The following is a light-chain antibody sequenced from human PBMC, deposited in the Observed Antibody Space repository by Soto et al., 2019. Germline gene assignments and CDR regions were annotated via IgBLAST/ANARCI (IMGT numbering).Light chain of an antibody. CDR2: TVS. J-gene: IGLJ1*01. CDR1: SSDVGANIF. CDR3: AAWDDSLSGHV. V-gene: IGLV2-14*01. Sequence: QSVLTQPASVSGSPGQSITISCTGTSSDVGANIFVSWYQQHPGKVPKLMIYTVSSRPSGVSQRFSGSKSGNTASLAISGLRSEDEADYYCAAWDDSLSGHVFGSGTKLTVL.